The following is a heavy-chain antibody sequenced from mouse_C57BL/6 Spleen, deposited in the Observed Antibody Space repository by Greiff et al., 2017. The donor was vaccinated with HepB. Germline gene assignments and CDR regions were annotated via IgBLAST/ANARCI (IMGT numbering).Heavy chain of an antibody. Sequence: ESGPGLVKPSQSLSLTCSVTGYSITSGYYWNWIRQFPGNKLEWMGYISYDGSTNYNPSLKNRNSITRDTSKTHFFLKLNSVTTEDTATYYGARRDYGSSYDWYFDVWGTGTTVTVSS. J-gene: IGHJ1*03. V-gene: IGHV3-6*01. CDR1: GYSITSGYY. CDR3: ARRDYGSSYDWYFDV. CDR2: ISYDGST. D-gene: IGHD1-1*01.